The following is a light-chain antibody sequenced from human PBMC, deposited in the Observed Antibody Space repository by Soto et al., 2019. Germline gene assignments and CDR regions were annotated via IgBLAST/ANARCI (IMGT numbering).Light chain of an antibody. Sequence: QSALTQPASXXXXXXXXXXISCTGTSNDVGGYNFVFWYQQHPTKAPKLIIYDVINRPSGVSNRFSGSKSGNMASLTISGLQAEDEADYYCTSYTSSFTFVFGTGTKLTVL. J-gene: IGLJ1*01. CDR3: TSYTSSFTFV. CDR2: DVI. CDR1: SNDVGGYNF. V-gene: IGLV2-14*03.